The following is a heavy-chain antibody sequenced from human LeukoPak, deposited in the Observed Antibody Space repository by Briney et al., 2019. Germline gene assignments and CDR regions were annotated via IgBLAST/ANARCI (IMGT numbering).Heavy chain of an antibody. J-gene: IGHJ6*02. CDR2: IYYGGST. V-gene: IGHV4-59*01. D-gene: IGHD6-19*01. Sequence: PSETLSLTCTVSGGSISTYSWSWIRQPPGKGLEWIGYIYYGGSTNYNPSLKSRATISVDTSKNQFSLKLSSVTAADTAMYYCARDGRIAVAGFYYYYGMDVWGQGTTVTVSS. CDR3: ARDGRIAVAGFYYYYGMDV. CDR1: GGSISTYS.